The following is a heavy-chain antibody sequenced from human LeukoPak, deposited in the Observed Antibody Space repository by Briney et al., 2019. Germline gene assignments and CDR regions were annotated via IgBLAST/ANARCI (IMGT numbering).Heavy chain of an antibody. CDR3: ARDYYDSSGYYDY. CDR2: VYYSGNT. Sequence: PSETLSLTCTVSGGSVSSGGYYWSWIRQPPGKGLEWIGYVYYSGNTNYNPSLKSRVTISVDTSKNQFSLKLSSVTAADTAVYYCARDYYDSSGYYDYWGQGALVTVPS. D-gene: IGHD3-22*01. CDR1: GGSVSSGGYY. J-gene: IGHJ4*02. V-gene: IGHV4-61*08.